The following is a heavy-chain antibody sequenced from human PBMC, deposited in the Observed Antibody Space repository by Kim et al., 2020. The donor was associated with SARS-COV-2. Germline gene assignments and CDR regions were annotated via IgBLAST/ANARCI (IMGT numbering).Heavy chain of an antibody. Sequence: SVKVSCKASGGTFSSYAISWVRQAPGQGLEWMGGIIPIFGTANYAQKFQGRVTITADESTSTAYMELSSLRSEDTAVYYCATLYYDSSGYYWGPLNYWGQGTLVTVSS. V-gene: IGHV1-69*13. CDR1: GGTFSSYA. CDR3: ATLYYDSSGYYWGPLNY. CDR2: IIPIFGTA. J-gene: IGHJ4*02. D-gene: IGHD3-22*01.